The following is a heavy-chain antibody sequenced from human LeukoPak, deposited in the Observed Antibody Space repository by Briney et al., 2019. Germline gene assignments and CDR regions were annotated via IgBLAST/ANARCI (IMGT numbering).Heavy chain of an antibody. D-gene: IGHD2-15*01. CDR1: GYTFTSYG. CDR3: ARLYCSGGSCYSPVDY. V-gene: IGHV1-18*01. CDR2: ISAYNGNT. Sequence: ASVKVSCKASGYTFTSYGISWVRQAPGQGLEWMGWISAYNGNTNYAQKRQGRVTMTTDTSTSTAYMELRSLRSDDTAVYYCARLYCSGGSCYSPVDYWGQGTLVTVSS. J-gene: IGHJ4*02.